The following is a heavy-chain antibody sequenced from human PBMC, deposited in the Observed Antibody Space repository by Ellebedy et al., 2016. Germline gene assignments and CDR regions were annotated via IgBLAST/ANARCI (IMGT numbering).Heavy chain of an antibody. J-gene: IGHJ4*02. CDR1: GFIFSNYS. V-gene: IGHV3-48*02. CDR3: ARGQDYAFDH. CDR2: ITGSSGTR. D-gene: IGHD3-16*01. Sequence: GGSLRLXXAASGFIFSNYSMNWLRQAPGKGLEWFSHITGSSGTRIYVDSVKGRYIISRDNAKNSLFLQKNSLRDEDTAVYYCARGQDYAFDHWGQGALVTVSS.